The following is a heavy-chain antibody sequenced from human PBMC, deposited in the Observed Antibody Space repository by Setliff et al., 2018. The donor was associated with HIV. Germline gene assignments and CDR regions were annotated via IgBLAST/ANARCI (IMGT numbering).Heavy chain of an antibody. D-gene: IGHD4-4*01. CDR1: RGSITSGDYY. V-gene: IGHV4-30-4*08. CDR3: ARVRRDGNSFDD. Sequence: SETLSLTCTVSRGSITSGDYYWSCIRQPPGKGLEWVGYIYYSGSTYYNPSLRSRVTISLDTSKNQFSLKLSSVTAADTAVYFCARVRRDGNSFDDWGQGTLVTVSS. CDR2: IYYSGST. J-gene: IGHJ4*02.